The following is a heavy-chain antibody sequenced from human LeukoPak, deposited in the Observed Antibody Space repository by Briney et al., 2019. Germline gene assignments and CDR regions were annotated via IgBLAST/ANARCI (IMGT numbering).Heavy chain of an antibody. CDR2: IRYDGSNK. D-gene: IGHD4-17*01. CDR3: AKDFYGDPDAFDI. J-gene: IGHJ3*02. V-gene: IGHV3-30*02. CDR1: GFTFINYG. Sequence: PGGSLRLXCAASGFTFINYGIHWVRQAPGKGLEWVAFIRYDGSNKYYADSVKGRFTISGDNSKNTLYLQMNSLRAEDTAVYYCAKDFYGDPDAFDIWGQGTMVTVSS.